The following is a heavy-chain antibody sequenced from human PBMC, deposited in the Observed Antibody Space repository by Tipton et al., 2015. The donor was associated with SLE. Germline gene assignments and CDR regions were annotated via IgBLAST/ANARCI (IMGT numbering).Heavy chain of an antibody. CDR2: INTNTGNP. CDR1: GYTFTDYD. CDR3: ARDQTRRAFDI. Sequence: QLVQSGAEVRKPGASVMVSCKASGYTFTDYDINWVRQVTGQGLEWMGWINTNTGNPTYAQGFTGRFVFSLDTSVSTAYLQISSLKAEDTAVYYCARDQTRRAFDIWGQVTMVTVSS. J-gene: IGHJ3*02. V-gene: IGHV7-4-1*02.